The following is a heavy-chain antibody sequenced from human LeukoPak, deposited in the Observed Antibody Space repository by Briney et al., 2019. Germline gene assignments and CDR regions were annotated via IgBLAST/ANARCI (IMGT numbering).Heavy chain of an antibody. V-gene: IGHV3-21*01. CDR2: ISSSSSYI. Sequence: PGGSLRLSCAASGFTFSSYSMNWVRQAPGQGLEWVSSISSSSSYIYYADSVKGRFTISRDNAKNSLYLQMNSLRAEDTAVYYCARVGEYSSSLGPWGQGTLVTVSS. CDR1: GFTFSSYS. CDR3: ARVGEYSSSLGP. D-gene: IGHD6-6*01. J-gene: IGHJ5*02.